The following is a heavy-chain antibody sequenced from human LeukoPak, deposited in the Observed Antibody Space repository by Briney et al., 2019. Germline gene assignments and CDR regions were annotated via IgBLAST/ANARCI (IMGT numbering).Heavy chain of an antibody. Sequence: GGSLRLSCAASGFTVSSNYMNWVRQAPGKGLEWASVFYSGGNTYYADSVKGRFTVSRDNSKNTLYLQMNSLRAEDTAVYYCARGRVTATTSPFDYWGRGTLVTVSS. J-gene: IGHJ4*02. D-gene: IGHD2-21*02. CDR2: FYSGGNT. CDR3: ARGRVTATTSPFDY. V-gene: IGHV3-53*01. CDR1: GFTVSSNY.